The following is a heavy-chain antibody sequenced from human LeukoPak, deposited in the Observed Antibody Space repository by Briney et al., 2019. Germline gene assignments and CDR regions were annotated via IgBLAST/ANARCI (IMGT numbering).Heavy chain of an antibody. CDR3: ARGRATYYFDY. CDR1: GYTFTTYG. V-gene: IGHV1-18*01. CDR2: ISTYNGNT. J-gene: IGHJ4*02. D-gene: IGHD1-26*01. Sequence: ASVKVSCKASGYTFTTYGITWVRQAPGQGLEWMGWISTYNGNTNYAQKLQGRVTMTTDTSTSTAYMELRSLRSDDTAVYYCARGRATYYFDYWGQGTLVTVSS.